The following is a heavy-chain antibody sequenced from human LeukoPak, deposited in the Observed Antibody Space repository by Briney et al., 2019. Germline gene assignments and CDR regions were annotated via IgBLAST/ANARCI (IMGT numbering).Heavy chain of an antibody. Sequence: GGSLRLSCEASGFTFSSYDMHWVRQGTGKGLEWVSTISTAGDTYYPDPKKGRFTIPRENHKNCLYLQKNRLRAGDTAVYYCARAKRSYRTRSKYFYGIDVWGQGTTVSVSS. CDR1: GFTFSSYD. CDR3: ARAKRSYRTRSKYFYGIDV. CDR2: ISTAGDT. D-gene: IGHD3-16*02. J-gene: IGHJ6*02. V-gene: IGHV3-13*04.